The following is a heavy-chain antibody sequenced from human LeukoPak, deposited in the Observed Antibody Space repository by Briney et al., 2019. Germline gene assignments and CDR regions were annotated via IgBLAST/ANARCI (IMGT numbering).Heavy chain of an antibody. J-gene: IGHJ4*02. Sequence: PSETLSLTCTVSGVSISSYYWSWIRQPAGKGLEWIGRIYTSGSTNYNPSLKSRVTMSVDTSKNQFSLKLSSVTAADTAVYYCAREGYYGSGSYNDYWGQGTLVTVSS. V-gene: IGHV4-4*07. CDR3: AREGYYGSGSYNDY. D-gene: IGHD3-10*01. CDR1: GVSISSYY. CDR2: IYTSGST.